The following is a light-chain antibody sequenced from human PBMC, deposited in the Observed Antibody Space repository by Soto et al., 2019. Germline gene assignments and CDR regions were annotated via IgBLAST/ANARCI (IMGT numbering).Light chain of an antibody. Sequence: DFLMTQSPSTLSASLGDTVTITCRASRSIDDRLAWYQQRPGKAPKLLIYEASNGASGVPSRFSGSGSGTEFTLTISSLQPDDFAIYYCQQYINYSWTFGPGTKVEIK. J-gene: IGKJ1*01. CDR3: QQYINYSWT. CDR2: EAS. CDR1: RSIDDR. V-gene: IGKV1-5*03.